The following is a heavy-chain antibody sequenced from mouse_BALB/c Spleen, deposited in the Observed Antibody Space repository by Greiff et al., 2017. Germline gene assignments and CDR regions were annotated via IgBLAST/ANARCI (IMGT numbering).Heavy chain of an antibody. D-gene: IGHD1-1*01. CDR1: GYTFTSYV. Sequence: EVQLVESGPELVKPGASVKMSCKASGYTFTSYVMHWVKQKPGQGLEWIGYINPYNDGTKYNEKFKGKATLTSDKSSSTAYMELSSLTSEDSAVYYCARPLYYYGSSPYAMDYWGQGTSVTVSS. J-gene: IGHJ4*01. CDR2: INPYNDGT. CDR3: ARPLYYYGSSPYAMDY. V-gene: IGHV1-14*01.